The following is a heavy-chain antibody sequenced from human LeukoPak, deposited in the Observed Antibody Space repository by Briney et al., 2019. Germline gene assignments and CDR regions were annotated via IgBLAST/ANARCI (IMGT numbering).Heavy chain of an antibody. D-gene: IGHD4-23*01. CDR1: GGSISSGGYY. CDR2: IYYSGST. CDR3: ASSYGGNSVDY. Sequence: SQTLSLTCTVSGGSISSGGYYWSWLRQHPGKGLEWIGYIYYSGSTYYNPSLKSRVTISVDTSKNQFSLKLSSVTAADTAVYYCASSYGGNSVDYWGQGTLVTVSS. V-gene: IGHV4-31*03. J-gene: IGHJ4*02.